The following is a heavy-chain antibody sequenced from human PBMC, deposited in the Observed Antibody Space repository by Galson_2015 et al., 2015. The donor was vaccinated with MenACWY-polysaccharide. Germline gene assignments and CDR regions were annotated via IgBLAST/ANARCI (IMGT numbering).Heavy chain of an antibody. CDR2: IYYSGST. J-gene: IGHJ6*02. V-gene: IGHV4-39*01. Sequence: SETLSLTCTVSDASIGSGDDYYWTWIRQRPGKGLEWIGSIYYSGSTFYNPSLKSRITISVDTSKIQFSLKLSSVTAADTAVYYCASGRYGLHVWGQGTTVTVSS. CDR3: ASGRYGLHV. CDR1: DASIGSGDDYY.